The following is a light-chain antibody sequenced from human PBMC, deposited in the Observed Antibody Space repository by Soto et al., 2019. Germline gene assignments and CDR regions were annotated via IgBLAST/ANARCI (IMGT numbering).Light chain of an antibody. Sequence: EVVLTQSPGTLSLSPGERATLSCRASQSVSSSYLAWYQQKPGQSPRLLIHGASSRATGIPDRFSGSGSGTDFTLTISRLEPEDFAVYYCQQYGGSRITFGGGIKVDIK. CDR1: QSVSSSY. J-gene: IGKJ4*01. CDR2: GAS. V-gene: IGKV3-20*01. CDR3: QQYGGSRIT.